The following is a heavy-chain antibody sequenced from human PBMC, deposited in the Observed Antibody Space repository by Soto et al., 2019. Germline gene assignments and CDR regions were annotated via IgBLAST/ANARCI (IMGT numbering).Heavy chain of an antibody. D-gene: IGHD6-13*01. CDR3: ARSNVGAAGTVYF. CDR2: IYYSVKT. Sequence: SETLSLTCTVSGASVTSNSYYWSWIRQPPGKGLEWIGYIYYSVKTNFNPSLQSRVTMFLDASKNQFSLKLTSVTTADTAVYFCARSNVGAAGTVYFRGQGILVTVSS. CDR1: GASVTSNSYY. V-gene: IGHV4-61*01. J-gene: IGHJ4*01.